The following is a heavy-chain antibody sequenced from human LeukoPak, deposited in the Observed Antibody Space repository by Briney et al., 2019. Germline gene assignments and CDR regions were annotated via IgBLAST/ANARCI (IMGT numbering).Heavy chain of an antibody. D-gene: IGHD3-22*01. V-gene: IGHV4-59*08. J-gene: IGHJ4*02. Sequence: SETLSLTCTVSGGSISSYYWSWTRQPPEKGLEWIGYIYYSGSTNYNPSLKSRVTISVDTSKNQFSLKLSSVTAADTAVYYCARSRYYYDSSGYWDYWGQGTLVTVSS. CDR3: ARSRYYYDSSGYWDY. CDR1: GGSISSYY. CDR2: IYYSGST.